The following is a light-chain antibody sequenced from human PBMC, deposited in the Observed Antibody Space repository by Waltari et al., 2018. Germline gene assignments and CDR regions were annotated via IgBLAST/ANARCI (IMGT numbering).Light chain of an antibody. CDR3: QQLHTYPLT. J-gene: IGKJ4*01. V-gene: IGKV1-9*01. CDR2: AAS. Sequence: IQLTNCPPRLCAYVGRRVTLTRRASQDICTYLAWYQKKPGKAPHLLIYAASSLHTGVPSRFSAGGSGTLFTLTINRLQPEDFATYYCQQLHTYPLTFGGGTEVEL. CDR1: QDICTY.